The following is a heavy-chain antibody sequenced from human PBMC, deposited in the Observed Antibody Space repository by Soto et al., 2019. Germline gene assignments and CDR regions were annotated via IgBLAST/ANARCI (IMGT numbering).Heavy chain of an antibody. V-gene: IGHV3-33*01. CDR1: GFTFSNYA. J-gene: IGHJ4*02. CDR3: XXXXAGRYMYYFDY. D-gene: IGHD1-26*01. CDR2: VWYDGGNK. Sequence: QVQLVESGGGVVQPGRSLGLSCTASGFTFSNYAMHWVRQAPGKGLEWVAVVWYDGGNKYYADSVKGRFTISRDNSDNILYLXXXXXXXXXTXXXXXXXXXAGRYMYYFDYWGQGTLVTVSS.